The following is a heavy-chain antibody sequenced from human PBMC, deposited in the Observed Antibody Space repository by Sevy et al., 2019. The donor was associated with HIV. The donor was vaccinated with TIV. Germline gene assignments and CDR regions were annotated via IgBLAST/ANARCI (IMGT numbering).Heavy chain of an antibody. CDR3: AKDPLEYSSSWERFDP. J-gene: IGHJ5*02. Sequence: GGSLRLSCAASGFTFSSYAMSWVRQAPGKGLEWVSAISGSCGSTYYADSVKGRFTISRDNSKNTLYLQMNSLRAEDTAVYYCAKDPLEYSSSWERFDPWGQGTLVTVSS. CDR1: GFTFSSYA. CDR2: ISGSCGST. D-gene: IGHD6-13*01. V-gene: IGHV3-23*01.